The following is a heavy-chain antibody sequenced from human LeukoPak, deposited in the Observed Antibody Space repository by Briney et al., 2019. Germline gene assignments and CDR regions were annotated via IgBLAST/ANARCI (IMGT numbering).Heavy chain of an antibody. CDR3: ARDRSVADTSLGY. D-gene: IGHD6-19*01. CDR1: GGSISSGSYY. Sequence: NPSETLSLTCTVSGGSISSGSYYWSWIRQPAGKGLEWIGRIYTSGSTNYNPSLKSRVTISADTSKNQFSLKLSFVTAADTAVYYCARDRSVADTSLGYWGQGTLVTVSS. CDR2: IYTSGST. J-gene: IGHJ4*02. V-gene: IGHV4-61*02.